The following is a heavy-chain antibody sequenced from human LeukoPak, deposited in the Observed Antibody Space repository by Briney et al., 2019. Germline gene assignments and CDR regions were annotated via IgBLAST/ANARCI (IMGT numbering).Heavy chain of an antibody. CDR2: INPNSGGT. J-gene: IGHJ3*02. D-gene: IGHD3-3*01. Sequence: ASVKVSCKASGYTFTGYYMHWVRQAPGQGLEWMGWINPNSGGTNYAQKFQGRVTMTRDTSTSTAYMELRSLRSDDTAVYYCARESGQKDAFDIWGQGTMVTVSS. V-gene: IGHV1-2*02. CDR1: GYTFTGYY. CDR3: ARESGQKDAFDI.